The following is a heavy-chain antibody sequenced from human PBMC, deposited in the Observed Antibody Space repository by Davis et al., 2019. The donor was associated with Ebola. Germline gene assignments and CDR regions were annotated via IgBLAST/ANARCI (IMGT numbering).Heavy chain of an antibody. Sequence: GESLKISCAASGFTFSSYSMNWVRQAPGKGLEWVSYISSSSSTIYYADSVKGRFTISRDNAKNSLYLQMNSLRDEDTAVYYCARVRWLRYYYFDYWGQGTLVTVSS. CDR2: ISSSSSTI. V-gene: IGHV3-48*02. CDR3: ARVRWLRYYYFDY. D-gene: IGHD5-12*01. CDR1: GFTFSSYS. J-gene: IGHJ4*02.